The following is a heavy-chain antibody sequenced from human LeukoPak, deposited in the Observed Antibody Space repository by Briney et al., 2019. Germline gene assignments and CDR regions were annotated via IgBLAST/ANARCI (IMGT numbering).Heavy chain of an antibody. CDR3: AREEDYYDSSGYYDY. Sequence: PGGSLRLSCAASGFTFSSYWMHWVRQAPGRGLVWVSRINSDGSSTSYADSVKGRFTIPRDNAKNTLYLQMNSLRAEDTAVYYCAREEDYYDSSGYYDYWGQGTLVTVSS. V-gene: IGHV3-74*01. CDR2: INSDGSST. CDR1: GFTFSSYW. J-gene: IGHJ4*02. D-gene: IGHD3-22*01.